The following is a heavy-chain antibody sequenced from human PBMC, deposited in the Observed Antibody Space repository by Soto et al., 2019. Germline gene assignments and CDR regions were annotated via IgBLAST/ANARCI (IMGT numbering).Heavy chain of an antibody. D-gene: IGHD1-26*01. CDR3: AKDRLGAPTFDY. Sequence: GESLKISCAASGFTFSSYAMSWVRQAPGKGLEWVSAISGSGGSTYYADSVKGRFTISRDNSKNTLYLQMNSLRAEDTAVYYCAKDRLGAPTFDYWGQGTLVTVSS. V-gene: IGHV3-23*01. J-gene: IGHJ4*02. CDR1: GFTFSSYA. CDR2: ISGSGGST.